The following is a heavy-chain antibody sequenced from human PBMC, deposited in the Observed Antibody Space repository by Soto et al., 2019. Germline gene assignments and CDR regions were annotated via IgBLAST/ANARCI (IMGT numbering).Heavy chain of an antibody. CDR1: GGSISSYY. CDR2: IYYSGST. CDR3: SRTDSGSSGDHFDY. Sequence: QVQLQESGPGLVKPSETLSLTCTVSGGSISSYYWSWIRQPPGKGLEWIGYIYYSGSTNYTPSLKSRVTISVDTSKNQFSLWLSSVTAADTAVYYCSRTDSGSSGDHFDYWGQGTLVTVSS. V-gene: IGHV4-59*01. J-gene: IGHJ4*02. D-gene: IGHD1-26*01.